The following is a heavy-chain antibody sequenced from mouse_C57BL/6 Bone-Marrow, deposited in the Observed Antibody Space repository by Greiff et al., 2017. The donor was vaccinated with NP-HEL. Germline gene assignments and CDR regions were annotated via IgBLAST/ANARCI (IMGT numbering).Heavy chain of an antibody. J-gene: IGHJ3*01. D-gene: IGHD1-1*01. Sequence: EVQLQQSGPELVKPGASVKISCKASGYTFTDYYMNWVKQSHGKSLEWIGDINPNNGGTSYNQKFKGKATLTVDKSSSTAYMELRSLTSEDSAVYYCARRATVVATPAWFAYWGQGTLVTVSA. CDR3: ARRATVVATPAWFAY. CDR2: INPNNGGT. V-gene: IGHV1-26*01. CDR1: GYTFTDYY.